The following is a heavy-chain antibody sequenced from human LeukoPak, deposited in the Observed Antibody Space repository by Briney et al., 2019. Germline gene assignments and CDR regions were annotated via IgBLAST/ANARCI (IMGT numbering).Heavy chain of an antibody. Sequence: GSLRLSCAASGFTFSSYGMHSVRQAPGKGLEWVAVISYDGSNKYYADSVEGRFTISRDNSKNTLYLQMNSLRAEDTAVYYCAKDHYCSSTSCYYTGYYYGMDVWGKGTTVTVSS. D-gene: IGHD2-2*01. J-gene: IGHJ6*04. CDR2: ISYDGSNK. CDR3: AKDHYCSSTSCYYTGYYYGMDV. CDR1: GFTFSSYG. V-gene: IGHV3-30*18.